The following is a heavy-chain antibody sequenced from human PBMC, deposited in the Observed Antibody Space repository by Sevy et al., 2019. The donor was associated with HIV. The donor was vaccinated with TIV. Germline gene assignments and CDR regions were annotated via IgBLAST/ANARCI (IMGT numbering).Heavy chain of an antibody. CDR1: GFTFSDAW. CDR2: IKSKSDGGTV. Sequence: GGSLRLSCAASGFTFSDAWMGWVRQAAGKGLECVGRIKSKSDGGTVEHAAPVEGRFTISRDDSKDTLYLQMNSLKTEDTAVYFCITYPRITTTGTGGFDPWGQGTLVTVSS. V-gene: IGHV3-15*01. D-gene: IGHD6-13*01. J-gene: IGHJ5*02. CDR3: ITYPRITTTGTGGFDP.